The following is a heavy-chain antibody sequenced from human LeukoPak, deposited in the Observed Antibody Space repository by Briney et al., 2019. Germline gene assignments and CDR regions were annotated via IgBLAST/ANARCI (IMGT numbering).Heavy chain of an antibody. D-gene: IGHD4-17*01. CDR2: IKPDGNEK. J-gene: IGHJ4*02. CDR3: ATTSRTVTGLDY. CDR1: GFTLTSYW. V-gene: IGHV3-7*01. Sequence: GGSLRLSCTASGFTLTSYWLTWVRQAPGKGLEWVANIKPDGNEKYYVDSVKGRFTISRDNAENSLYPQMNSLRAEDTAIYYCATTSRTVTGLDYWGQGTLVILSS.